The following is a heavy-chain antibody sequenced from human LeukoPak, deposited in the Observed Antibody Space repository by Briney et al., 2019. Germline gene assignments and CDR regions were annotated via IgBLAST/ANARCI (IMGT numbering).Heavy chain of an antibody. V-gene: IGHV3-53*01. Sequence: SGGSLRLSRAASGFTVSTNYMSWVRQAPGKGLEWIAIIYSGESTYYADSVEGRFIVSRDTSKNILYLQMDSLRVDDTAVYSCARVGDHYHWYFDLWGRGSLVTVSS. CDR2: IYSGEST. J-gene: IGHJ2*01. CDR1: GFTVSTNY. D-gene: IGHD3-10*01. CDR3: ARVGDHYHWYFDL.